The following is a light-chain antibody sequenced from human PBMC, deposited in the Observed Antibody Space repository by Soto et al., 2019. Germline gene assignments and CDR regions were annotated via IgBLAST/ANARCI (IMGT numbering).Light chain of an antibody. Sequence: QSVLTQPPSVSGAPGQRGTISCTGSTSNIGTGYDVHWYQQLPGTAPKLPIYGNSNRPSGVPDRFSGSKSGTSASLAITGLQAEDEADYYCQSYDSSLSGGVFGTGTKLTVL. CDR3: QSYDSSLSGGV. CDR2: GNS. J-gene: IGLJ1*01. V-gene: IGLV1-40*01. CDR1: TSNIGTGYD.